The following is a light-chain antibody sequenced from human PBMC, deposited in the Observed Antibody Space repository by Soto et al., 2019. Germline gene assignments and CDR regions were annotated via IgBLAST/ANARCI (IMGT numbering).Light chain of an antibody. V-gene: IGLV2-8*01. CDR1: SSDVGGYNY. CDR3: ISYARRNIDNV. J-gene: IGLJ1*01. Sequence: QSALTQPPSASGSPGQSVTISCTGTSSDVGGYNYVSWYQQHPGKVPKLMIYEVSKRPSGVPDRFSGSKSGNTASLTVSGLQAEDEADYYCISYARRNIDNVFGTGTKVTVL. CDR2: EVS.